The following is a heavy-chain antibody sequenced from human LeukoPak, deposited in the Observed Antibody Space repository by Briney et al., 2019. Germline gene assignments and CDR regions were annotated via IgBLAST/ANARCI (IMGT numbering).Heavy chain of an antibody. V-gene: IGHV4-39*07. J-gene: IGHJ4*02. CDR3: ARGHQGGCYDSSGLLDY. CDR1: GGSISSGGYY. D-gene: IGHD3-22*01. Sequence: PSETLSLTCTVSGGSISSGGYYWSWIRQPPGKGLEWIGEINHSGSTNYNPSLKSRVTISVDTSKNQFSLKLSSVTAADTAVYYCARGHQGGCYDSSGLLDYWGQGTLVTVSS. CDR2: INHSGST.